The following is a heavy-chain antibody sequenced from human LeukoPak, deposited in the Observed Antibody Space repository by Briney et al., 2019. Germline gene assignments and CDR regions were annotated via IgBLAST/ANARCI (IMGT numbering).Heavy chain of an antibody. CDR2: ISGSGGST. CDR1: GFTFSSYA. D-gene: IGHD2-21*02. CDR3: ARGLCGGDCYSD. V-gene: IGHV3-23*01. J-gene: IGHJ4*02. Sequence: GGSLRLSCAASGFTFSSYAMSWVRQAPGKGLEWVSAISGSGGSTYYADSVKGRFTISRDNAKNSVYLQMNSLRAEDTAAYYCARGLCGGDCYSDWGQGTLVTVSS.